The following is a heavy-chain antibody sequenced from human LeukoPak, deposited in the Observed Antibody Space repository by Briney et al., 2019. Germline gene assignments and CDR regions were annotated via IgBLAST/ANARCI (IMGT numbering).Heavy chain of an antibody. J-gene: IGHJ4*02. V-gene: IGHV6-1*01. Sequence: SQTLSLTCAISGDSVSSNSAAWNWIRQSPSGGLEWLGRTYYRSKWYNDYAVSVKSRITINPDTSKNQFSLQLNSVTPEDTAVYYCAREITMVRGVTSNFDYWGQGTLVTVSS. CDR3: AREITMVRGVTSNFDY. CDR2: TYYRSKWYN. D-gene: IGHD3-10*01. CDR1: GDSVSSNSAA.